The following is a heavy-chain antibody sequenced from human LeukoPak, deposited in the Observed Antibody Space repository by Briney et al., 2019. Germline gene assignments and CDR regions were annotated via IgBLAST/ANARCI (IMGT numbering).Heavy chain of an antibody. Sequence: PSETLSLTCTVSGASISSYYWSWLRQPPGKGLEWIGYIYYSWSTNYNPSLKSRVTISVDTSKNQFSLKLSSVTAADTAVYYCASYCSGGSCSIDYWGQGTLVTVSS. D-gene: IGHD2-15*01. J-gene: IGHJ4*02. V-gene: IGHV4-59*01. CDR3: ASYCSGGSCSIDY. CDR1: GASISSYY. CDR2: IYYSWST.